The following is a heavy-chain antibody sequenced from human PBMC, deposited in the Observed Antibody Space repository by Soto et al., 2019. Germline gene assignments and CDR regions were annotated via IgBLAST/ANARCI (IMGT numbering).Heavy chain of an antibody. CDR1: GFTFSSYD. Sequence: SCAASGFTFSSYDMHWVRQATGKGLEWVSAIGTAGDTYYPGSVKGRFTISRENAKNSLYLQMNSLRAGDTAVYYCARGVAAAGAGRYYYGMDVWGQGTTVTVSS. D-gene: IGHD6-13*01. J-gene: IGHJ6*02. CDR3: ARGVAAAGAGRYYYGMDV. CDR2: IGTAGDT. V-gene: IGHV3-13*01.